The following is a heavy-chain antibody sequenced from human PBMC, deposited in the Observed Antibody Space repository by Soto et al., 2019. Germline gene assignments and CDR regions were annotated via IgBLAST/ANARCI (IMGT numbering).Heavy chain of an antibody. D-gene: IGHD1-26*01. Sequence: KVSCKASGYTFTSYYMHWVRQAPGQGLEWMGGIIPIFGTANYAQKFQGRVTITADESTSTAYMELSSLRSEDTAVYYCARDQSSGSYFDYWGQGTLVPVSS. CDR2: IIPIFGTA. CDR3: ARDQSSGSYFDY. J-gene: IGHJ4*02. V-gene: IGHV1-69*01. CDR1: GYTFTSYY.